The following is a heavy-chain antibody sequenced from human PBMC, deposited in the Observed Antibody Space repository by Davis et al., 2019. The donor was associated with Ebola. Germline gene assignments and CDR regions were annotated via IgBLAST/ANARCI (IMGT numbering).Heavy chain of an antibody. CDR1: GFTFSSYS. CDR2: ISSSSYI. V-gene: IGHV3-21*01. CDR3: ARAYSSSPLGY. J-gene: IGHJ4*02. Sequence: GGSLRLSCAASGFTFSSYSMNWVRQAPGKGLEWVSSISSSSYIYYADSVKGRFTISRDNAKNSLYLQMNSLRAEDTAVYYCARAYSSSPLGYWGQGTLVTVSS. D-gene: IGHD6-6*01.